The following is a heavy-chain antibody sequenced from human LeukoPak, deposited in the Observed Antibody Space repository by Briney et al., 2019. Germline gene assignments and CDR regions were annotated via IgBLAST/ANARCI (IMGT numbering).Heavy chain of an antibody. V-gene: IGHV3-30-3*01. J-gene: IGHJ4*02. CDR3: ARDGPVSLAPHAAFDY. CDR1: GFIFSNFA. Sequence: GRSLRLSCAASGFIFSNFAIHWVRQAPGKGREWVTVISYDGNNKYYADSVMGRFTISRDNSKNTLYLQMNSLSAEDTAVYPCARDGPVSLAPHAAFDYWGQGTLVTLSS. D-gene: IGHD6-13*01. CDR2: ISYDGNNK.